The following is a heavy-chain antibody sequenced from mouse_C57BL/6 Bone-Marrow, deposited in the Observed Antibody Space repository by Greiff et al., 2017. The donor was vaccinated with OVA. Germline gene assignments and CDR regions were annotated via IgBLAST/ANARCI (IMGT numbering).Heavy chain of an antibody. J-gene: IGHJ4*01. CDR1: GYAFSSYW. Sequence: QVQLQQSGAELVKPGASVKISCKASGYAFSSYWMNWVKQRPGKGLEWIGQIFPGDGDTNYNGKFKGKATLTADKSSSTAYMQLSRLTSEDSAVYFCARDYGNYRYAMDYWGQGTSVTVSS. V-gene: IGHV1-80*01. CDR3: ARDYGNYRYAMDY. D-gene: IGHD2-1*01. CDR2: IFPGDGDT.